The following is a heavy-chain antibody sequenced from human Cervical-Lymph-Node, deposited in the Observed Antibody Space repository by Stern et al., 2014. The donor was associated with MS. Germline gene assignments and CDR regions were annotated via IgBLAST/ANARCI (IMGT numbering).Heavy chain of an antibody. J-gene: IGHJ6*02. CDR2: IYPRDSDT. V-gene: IGHV5-51*01. CDR1: GYSFRSYW. Sequence: EVQLVQSGAAVKKPGESLKISCKGSGYSFRSYWIGWVRQMPGRGLQWMGVIYPRDSDTRYSPSFQGQVIISADKDMSTAYLQWNSLKASDTGIYYCATSYGLDVWGQGTTVTVSS. CDR3: ATSYGLDV.